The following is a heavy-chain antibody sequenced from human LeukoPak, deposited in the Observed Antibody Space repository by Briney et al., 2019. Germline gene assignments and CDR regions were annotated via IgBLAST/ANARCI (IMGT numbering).Heavy chain of an antibody. J-gene: IGHJ3*02. D-gene: IGHD4-17*01. CDR3: ARDPTVTVTNAFDI. Sequence: ASVKVSCKASGYTFTSYGFSWVRQAPGQGLEWMGWISAYNGNTNYAQKLQGRVTMTTDTSTSTAYMELRSLRSDDTAVYYCARDPTVTVTNAFDIWGQGTMVTVSS. CDR2: ISAYNGNT. CDR1: GYTFTSYG. V-gene: IGHV1-18*01.